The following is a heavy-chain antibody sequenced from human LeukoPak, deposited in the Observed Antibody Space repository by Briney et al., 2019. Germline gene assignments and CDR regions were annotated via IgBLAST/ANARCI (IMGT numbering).Heavy chain of an antibody. CDR3: AKDYYGSGSYYPPFFDY. D-gene: IGHD3-10*01. CDR1: GITFRNYG. V-gene: IGHV3-30*02. J-gene: IGHJ4*02. Sequence: PGGSLRLSCAASGITFRNYGMHWVRQAPGKGLEWVAFIWYDGSNKYYADSVKGRFTISRDNSRNTLYLQMNSLRAEDTAVYYCAKDYYGSGSYYPPFFDYWGQGTLVTVSS. CDR2: IWYDGSNK.